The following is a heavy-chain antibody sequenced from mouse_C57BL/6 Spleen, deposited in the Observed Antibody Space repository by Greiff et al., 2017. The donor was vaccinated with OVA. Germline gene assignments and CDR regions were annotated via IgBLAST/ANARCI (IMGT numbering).Heavy chain of an antibody. D-gene: IGHD4-1*01. J-gene: IGHJ4*01. CDR2: IYPGVGDT. V-gene: IGHV1-82*01. CDR1: GYAFSSSL. CDR3: ARMDWDGYAMDY. Sequence: QVQLQQSGPELVKPGASVKTSCKASGYAFSSSLLNWVKQRPGKGFERIGRIYPGVGDTNYNGQFKGKATLTADKSSSTAYMQLSSLTSEDSAVYFCARMDWDGYAMDYWGQGTSVTVSS.